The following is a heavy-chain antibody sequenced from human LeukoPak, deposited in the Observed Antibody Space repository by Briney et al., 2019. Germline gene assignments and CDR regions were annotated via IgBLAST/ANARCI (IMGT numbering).Heavy chain of an antibody. CDR3: ARGVEWNAFDI. Sequence: GGSLRLSCAASGFTFSSYTMHWVRQAPGKGLEWVSAISGSGGSTYYADSVKGRFTISRDNSKNTLYLQMNSLRAEDTAVYYCARGVEWNAFDIWGQGTMVTVSS. CDR1: GFTFSSYT. D-gene: IGHD2-15*01. CDR2: ISGSGGST. J-gene: IGHJ3*02. V-gene: IGHV3-23*01.